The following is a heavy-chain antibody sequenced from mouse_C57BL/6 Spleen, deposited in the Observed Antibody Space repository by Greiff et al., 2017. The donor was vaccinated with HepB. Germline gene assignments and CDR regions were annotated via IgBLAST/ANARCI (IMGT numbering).Heavy chain of an antibody. CDR1: GYSFTDYN. D-gene: IGHD1-1*01. J-gene: IGHJ2*01. Sequence: VQLKESGPELVKPGASVKISCKASGYSFTDYNMNWVKQSNGKSLEWIGVINPNYGTTSYNQKFKGKATLTVDQSSSTAYMQLNSLTSEDSAVYYWARWGYYGRGGYFDYWGQGTTLTVSS. V-gene: IGHV1-39*01. CDR3: ARWGYYGRGGYFDY. CDR2: INPNYGTT.